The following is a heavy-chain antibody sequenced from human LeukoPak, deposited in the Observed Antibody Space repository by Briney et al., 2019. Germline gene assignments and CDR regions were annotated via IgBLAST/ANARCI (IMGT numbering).Heavy chain of an antibody. CDR3: ASDRNTRIDY. D-gene: IGHD2-15*01. Sequence: PGGSLRLSCAASGFTFSSYWMHWVRQAPGNGLVWVSRINSDGSSTSYADSVKGRFTISRDNAKNTLYLQMNSLRAEDTAVYYCASDRNTRIDYWGQGTLVTVSS. CDR2: INSDGSST. V-gene: IGHV3-74*01. CDR1: GFTFSSYW. J-gene: IGHJ4*02.